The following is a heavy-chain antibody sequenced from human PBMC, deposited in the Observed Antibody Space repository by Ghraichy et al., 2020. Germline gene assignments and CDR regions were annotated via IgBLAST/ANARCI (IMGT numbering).Heavy chain of an antibody. CDR2: ISPYNENT. D-gene: IGHD3-3*01. Sequence: ASVKVSCKTSGYTFTCNGINWVRQAPGQGLEWMGWISPYNENTNYAQKFQDRLTLTTDRSTTTAYMELASLRSDDTAVYFCARDLRSLPIFVALILPGFDPWGQRTLVTMSA. J-gene: IGHJ5*02. CDR1: GYTFTCNG. CDR3: ARDLRSLPIFVALILPGFDP. V-gene: IGHV1-18*04.